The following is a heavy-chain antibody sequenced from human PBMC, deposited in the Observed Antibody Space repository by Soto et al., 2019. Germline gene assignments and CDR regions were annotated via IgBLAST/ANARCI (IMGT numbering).Heavy chain of an antibody. V-gene: IGHV2-26*01. Sequence: QVTLKESGPVLVKPTETLTLRCTVSGLSITDSEMGVSWIRQPPGQPLEWLAHIDSSGEKSYRTFLKSRLAISKDTSKSQIVLTMTIMDPADTATHYCARRHLAVAVSPWFDPWGQGIPVTVSS. CDR1: GLSITDSEMG. D-gene: IGHD6-19*01. CDR3: ARRHLAVAVSPWFDP. J-gene: IGHJ5*02. CDR2: IDSSGEK.